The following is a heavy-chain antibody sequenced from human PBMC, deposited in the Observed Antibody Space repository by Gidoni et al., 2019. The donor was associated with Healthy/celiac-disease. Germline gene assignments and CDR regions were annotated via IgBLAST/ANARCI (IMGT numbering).Heavy chain of an antibody. J-gene: IGHJ4*02. V-gene: IGHV4-34*01. D-gene: IGHD3-16*01. CDR2: INHSGST. CDR3: ARRRSYLYGIFEQLDY. CDR1: GGSLRGYY. Sequence: QVQLQQWGAGLLKPSATLSLTCAVYGGSLRGYYWSWIRPPPGKWLEWIGEINHSGSTNYNPSLKSRVTISVDTSNNQFSLKLSSVTAADTAVYYCARRRSYLYGIFEQLDYWGQGTLVTVSS.